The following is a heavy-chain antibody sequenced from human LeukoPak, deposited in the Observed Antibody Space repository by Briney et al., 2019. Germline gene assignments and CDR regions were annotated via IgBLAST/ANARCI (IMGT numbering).Heavy chain of an antibody. V-gene: IGHV3-23*01. Sequence: GGSLRLSCAASGFSFSSYATSWVRQAPGKGLEWVSAISGSGDSTYYADSVKGRFTISRDNAKNSLYLQMNSLRAEDTAIYYCTRVGYIDEGIDYWGQGTLVTVSS. CDR2: ISGSGDST. CDR1: GFSFSSYA. CDR3: TRVGYIDEGIDY. J-gene: IGHJ4*02. D-gene: IGHD5-24*01.